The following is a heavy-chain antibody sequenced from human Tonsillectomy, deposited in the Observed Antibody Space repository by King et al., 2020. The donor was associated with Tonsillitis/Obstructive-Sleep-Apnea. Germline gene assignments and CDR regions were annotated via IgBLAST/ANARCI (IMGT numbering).Heavy chain of an antibody. D-gene: IGHD3-3*01. CDR1: GFTFDDYT. CDR3: AKARFLEWFPFDY. CDR2: IIWDGGST. Sequence: EVQLVESGGVVVQPGGSLRLSCAASGFTFDDYTMHWVRQAPGKGLEWVSLIIWDGGSTYYADSVKGRFTISRDNSKNSLYLQMNSLRTEDTALYYCAKARFLEWFPFDYWGQGTLVTVSS. V-gene: IGHV3-43*01. J-gene: IGHJ4*02.